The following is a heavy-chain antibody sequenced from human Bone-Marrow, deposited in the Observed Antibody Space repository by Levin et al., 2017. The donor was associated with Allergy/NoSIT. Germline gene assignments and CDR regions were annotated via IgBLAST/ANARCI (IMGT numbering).Heavy chain of an antibody. CDR2: ISGSGGST. J-gene: IGHJ6*02. CDR3: AKGHIQGWFPTGYGMDV. Sequence: QAGGSLRLSCAASGFTFSNYAMSWVRQAPGKGLEWVSSISGSGGSTYYADSVKGRFTISRDNSKNTLYVQMNSLRDEDTAVYYCAKGHIQGWFPTGYGMDVWGQGTTVTVSS. D-gene: IGHD5-18*01. CDR1: GFTFSNYA. V-gene: IGHV3-23*01.